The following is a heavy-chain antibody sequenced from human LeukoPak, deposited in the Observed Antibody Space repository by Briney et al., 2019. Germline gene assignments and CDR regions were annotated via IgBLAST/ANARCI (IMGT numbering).Heavy chain of an antibody. CDR2: ISHTEIT. CDR3: LRGGAMTTHYFDD. J-gene: IGHJ4*02. CDR1: GGSLSNEF. Sequence: SETLSLTCSVSGGSLSNEFWSWIRQPPGQGLEWIGYISHTEITNYNPTLKRRVTISLDSSTNQFALRLTPVSVTATDVYDVLRGGAMTTHYFDDWGQGTLVTVSS. D-gene: IGHD3-16*01. V-gene: IGHV4-59*01.